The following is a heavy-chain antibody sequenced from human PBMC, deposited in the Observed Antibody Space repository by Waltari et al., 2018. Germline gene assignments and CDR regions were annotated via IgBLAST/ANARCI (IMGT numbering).Heavy chain of an antibody. CDR2: IKQDGTEK. D-gene: IGHD1-26*01. Sequence: EVQLVESGGGLVQPGGSLRLSCAAYGVSFSLYWMNWVRQAPGKGLEWVANIKQDGTEKYYVDSVRGRFTISRDNAKNSVYLQMNSLRDEDTAVYYCARGGASWGQGTLVTVSS. CDR3: ARGGAS. J-gene: IGHJ5*02. V-gene: IGHV3-7*01. CDR1: GVSFSLYW.